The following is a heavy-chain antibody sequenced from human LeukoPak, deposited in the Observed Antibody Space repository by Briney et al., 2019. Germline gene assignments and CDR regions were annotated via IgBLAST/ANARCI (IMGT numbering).Heavy chain of an antibody. CDR1: FRSYA. CDR3: ARDYSSSWYRYYYGMDV. V-gene: IGHV3-30*04. J-gene: IGHJ6*04. D-gene: IGHD6-13*01. Sequence: FRSYAMHGVRQAPGKGLEGVXVXAYDGSNKYYADSVKGRFTISRENSKNTLYLQMNSLRAEDTAVYYCARDYSSSWYRYYYGMDVWGKGTTVTVSS. CDR2: XAYDGSNK.